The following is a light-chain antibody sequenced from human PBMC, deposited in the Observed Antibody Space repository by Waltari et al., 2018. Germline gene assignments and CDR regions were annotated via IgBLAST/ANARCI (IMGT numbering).Light chain of an antibody. V-gene: IGKV1-39*01. CDR2: AAS. J-gene: IGKJ2*01. CDR3: QQSFTAPMYT. CDR1: QNINTN. Sequence: DIQMTQSPSSLAASVGDRVTITCRASQNINTNLNWYQQKPGKAPKVLIHAASTLKSGAPSRFSGSGSGTDFTLTISSLQPEDFAVYYCQQSFTAPMYTFGQGTKL.